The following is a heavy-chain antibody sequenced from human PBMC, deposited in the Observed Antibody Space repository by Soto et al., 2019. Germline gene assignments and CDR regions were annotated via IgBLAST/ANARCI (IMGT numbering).Heavy chain of an antibody. Sequence: ASVKVSCKASGYTFTSYDINWVRQATGQGLEWMGWMNPNSGNTGYAQKFQGRVTMTRNTSISTAYMELSSLRSEDTAVYYCARALEESGYYDSSGYFAFDPWGQGPLFTVSS. D-gene: IGHD3-22*01. V-gene: IGHV1-8*01. CDR3: ARALEESGYYDSSGYFAFDP. J-gene: IGHJ5*02. CDR2: MNPNSGNT. CDR1: GYTFTSYD.